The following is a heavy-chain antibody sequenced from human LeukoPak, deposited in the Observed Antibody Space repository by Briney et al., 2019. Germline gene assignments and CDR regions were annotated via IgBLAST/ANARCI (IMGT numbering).Heavy chain of an antibody. CDR3: ARGQRDQQLVLLPASYWYFDL. J-gene: IGHJ2*01. CDR2: IYTSGST. CDR1: GDSISSGSYY. D-gene: IGHD6-13*01. Sequence: SQTLSLTCTVSGDSISSGSYYWSWIRQPAGKGLEWIGRIYTSGSTNYNPSLKSRVTISVDTSKNQFSLKLSSVTAADTAVYYCARGQRDQQLVLLPASYWYFDLWGRGTLVTVSS. V-gene: IGHV4-61*02.